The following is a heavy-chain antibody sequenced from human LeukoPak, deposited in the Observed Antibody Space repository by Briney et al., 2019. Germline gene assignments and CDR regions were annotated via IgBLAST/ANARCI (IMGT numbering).Heavy chain of an antibody. D-gene: IGHD6-13*01. CDR3: ATEWTSSQNPNDAFDI. CDR2: FDPEDGET. CDR1: GYTLTDLS. V-gene: IGHV1-24*01. J-gene: IGHJ3*02. Sequence: ASVKVSCKVSGYTLTDLSMHWVRQAPGKGLEWMGGFDPEDGETIYAQKFQGRVTMTEDTSTDTAYMELSSLRSEDTAVYYCATEWTSSQNPNDAFDIWGQGTMVTVSS.